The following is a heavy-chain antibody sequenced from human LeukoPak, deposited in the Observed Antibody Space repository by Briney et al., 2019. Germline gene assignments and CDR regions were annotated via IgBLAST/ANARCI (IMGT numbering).Heavy chain of an antibody. Sequence: PSETLSLTCTVSGGSTSGSTYFWGWIRQPPGKGLEWIGSIYYSGSTYQNPSLKSRVTISVDTSKNQFSLKLSSVTAADTAVYYCARMSSSGWGQGTLVTVSS. D-gene: IGHD2-15*01. CDR1: GGSTSGSTYF. CDR2: IYYSGST. CDR3: ARMSSSG. J-gene: IGHJ4*02. V-gene: IGHV4-39*01.